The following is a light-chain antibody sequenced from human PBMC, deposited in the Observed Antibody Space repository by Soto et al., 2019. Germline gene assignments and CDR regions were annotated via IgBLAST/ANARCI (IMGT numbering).Light chain of an antibody. Sequence: QSAVTQPASVSGSPGPSITISCTGTSSDVGGYNYVSWYQRHPGKAPKLMIFDVSNRPSGVSNRFSGSKSANTASLTISGLQAEDEADYFCSSYTSSTTPYVFGTGTKLTVL. CDR2: DVS. CDR1: SSDVGGYNY. V-gene: IGLV2-14*03. CDR3: SSYTSSTTPYV. J-gene: IGLJ1*01.